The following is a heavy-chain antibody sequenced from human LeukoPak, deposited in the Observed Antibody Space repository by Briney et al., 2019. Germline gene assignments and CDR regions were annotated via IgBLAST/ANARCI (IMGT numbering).Heavy chain of an antibody. Sequence: SETLSLTCAVYGGSFSGYYWSWIRQPPGKGLEWIGEINHSGNTNYNPSLKSRVTISVDTSKNQFSLKLSSVTAADTAVYYCARGVAAAGKRNWFDPWGQGTLVTVSS. J-gene: IGHJ5*02. V-gene: IGHV4-34*01. CDR1: GGSFSGYY. D-gene: IGHD6-13*01. CDR2: INHSGNT. CDR3: ARGVAAAGKRNWFDP.